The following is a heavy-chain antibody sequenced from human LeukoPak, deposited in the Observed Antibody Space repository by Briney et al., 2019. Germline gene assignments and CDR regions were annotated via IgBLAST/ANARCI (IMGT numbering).Heavy chain of an antibody. CDR1: GGSISSGGYY. CDR2: IYYSGST. CDR3: ARDRVSAGHYYYYGMDV. V-gene: IGHV4-31*03. J-gene: IGHJ6*02. D-gene: IGHD6-13*01. Sequence: PSQTLSLTCTVSGGSISSGGYYWSWIRQHPGKGLEWIGYIYYSGSTYYNPSLKSRVTISVDTSKNQLSLKLSSVTAADTAVYYCARDRVSAGHYYYYGMDVWGQGTTVTVSS.